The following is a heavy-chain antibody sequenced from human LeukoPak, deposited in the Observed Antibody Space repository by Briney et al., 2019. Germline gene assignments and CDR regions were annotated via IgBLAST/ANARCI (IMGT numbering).Heavy chain of an antibody. CDR1: GGSISPYY. D-gene: IGHD2-15*01. J-gene: IGHJ3*02. CDR2: IYYSGST. CDR3: ARTLGYCRGGSCYQYAFDI. V-gene: IGHV4-59*01. Sequence: SETLSLTCTVSGGSISPYYWSWIRQPPGKGLEWIGYIYYSGSTNYIPSLKSRVTISVDTSKNQFSLKLSSVTAADTAVYYCARTLGYCRGGSCYQYAFDIWGLGTMVTVSA.